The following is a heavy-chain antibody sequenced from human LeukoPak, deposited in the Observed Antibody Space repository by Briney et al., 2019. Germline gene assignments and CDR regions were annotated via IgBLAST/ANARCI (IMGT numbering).Heavy chain of an antibody. CDR3: ARDSRYYYDGSGYYYCYY. J-gene: IGHJ4*02. V-gene: IGHV1-69*13. CDR2: IIPIFGTA. CDR1: GGTFSSYA. Sequence: ASVKVSCKASGGTFSSYAISWVRQAPGQGLEWMGGIIPIFGTANYAQKFQGRVTITADESTSTAYMELSSLRSEDTAVYYCARDSRYYYDGSGYYYCYYWGQGTLVTVSS. D-gene: IGHD3-22*01.